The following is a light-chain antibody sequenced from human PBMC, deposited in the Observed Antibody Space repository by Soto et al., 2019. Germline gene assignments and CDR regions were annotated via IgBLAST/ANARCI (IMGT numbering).Light chain of an antibody. CDR3: QQYRTSPQP. Sequence: EIVLTQAPGTLSLSPGEGATLSCRASQSVASNCLAWYQQKPGQAPRLLIYGVSSRATGIPDRFSGSGSGTDFTLTISRLEPEDFAVYYYQQYRTSPQPFGPGTKVAIK. CDR1: QSVASNC. CDR2: GVS. V-gene: IGKV3-20*01. J-gene: IGKJ1*01.